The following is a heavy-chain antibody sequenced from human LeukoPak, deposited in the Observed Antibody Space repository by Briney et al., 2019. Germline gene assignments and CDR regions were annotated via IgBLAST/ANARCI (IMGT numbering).Heavy chain of an antibody. CDR2: IIPIFGTA. CDR3: ASGWDTVTTFGVY. CDR1: GGTFSSYA. V-gene: IGHV1-69*01. J-gene: IGHJ4*02. D-gene: IGHD4-17*01. Sequence: SVKVSCKASGGTFSSYAISWVRQAPGQGLEWMGGIIPIFGTANYAQKFQGRVTITADESTSTAYMELSSLRPEDTAVYYCASGWDTVTTFGVYWGQGTLVTVSS.